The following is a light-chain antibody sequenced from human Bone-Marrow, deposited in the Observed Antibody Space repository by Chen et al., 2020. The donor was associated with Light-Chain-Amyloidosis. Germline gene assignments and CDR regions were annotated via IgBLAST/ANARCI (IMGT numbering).Light chain of an antibody. J-gene: IGLJ2*01. Sequence: SYQLTQPPSVSVSPGQTARITCSGDFLPKQYASWYLQKAGQAPVMVIYQDIKRPSGIPERFSGSSSGTTVTLTISVVQAEDEADYYCQSVDNSGSWVFGGGTELTVL. CDR2: QDI. CDR3: QSVDNSGSWV. CDR1: FLPKQY. V-gene: IGLV3-25*03.